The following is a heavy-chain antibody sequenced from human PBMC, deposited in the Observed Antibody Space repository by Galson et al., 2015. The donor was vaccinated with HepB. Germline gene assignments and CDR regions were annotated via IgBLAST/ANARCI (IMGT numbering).Heavy chain of an antibody. CDR2: IKQDGSEK. D-gene: IGHD6-13*01. Sequence: SLRLSCAASGFTFSSYWMSWVRQAPGKGLEWVANIKQDGSEKYYVDSVKGRFTISRDNAKNSLYLQMNSLKTEDTAVYYCTTVGIAAAKVDYWGQGTLVTVSS. CDR1: GFTFSSYW. J-gene: IGHJ4*02. V-gene: IGHV3-7*03. CDR3: TTVGIAAAKVDY.